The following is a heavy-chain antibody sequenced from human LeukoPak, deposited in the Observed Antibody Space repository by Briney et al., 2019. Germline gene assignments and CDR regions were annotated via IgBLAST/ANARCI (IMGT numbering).Heavy chain of an antibody. CDR1: GFTFSSYA. V-gene: IGHV3-21*01. CDR2: ISNSGNSI. CDR3: ARGVNYGGNSNWIDP. J-gene: IGHJ5*01. Sequence: GGSLRLSCAASGFTFSSYAMNWVRQAPGKGLEWVSSISNSGNSIYYGDPVKSRFTISRDNAKNSLYLQMNSLRAEDTALYYCARGVNYGGNSNWIDPWGQRTPLTVSS. D-gene: IGHD4-23*01.